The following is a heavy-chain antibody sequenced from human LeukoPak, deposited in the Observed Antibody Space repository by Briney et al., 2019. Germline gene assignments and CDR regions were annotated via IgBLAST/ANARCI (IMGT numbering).Heavy chain of an antibody. CDR2: IYSDDST. V-gene: IGHV3-53*01. Sequence: HPGGSLRLSGVASGFSVSGVYMSWVRQAPGKGLEWVSVIYSDDSTYYADSVKGRFTISRDNSKNTLNLQMNSLRAEDTAVYYCASRPRDATALDYWGQGTLVTVSS. J-gene: IGHJ4*02. D-gene: IGHD6-13*01. CDR3: ASRPRDATALDY. CDR1: GFSVSGVY.